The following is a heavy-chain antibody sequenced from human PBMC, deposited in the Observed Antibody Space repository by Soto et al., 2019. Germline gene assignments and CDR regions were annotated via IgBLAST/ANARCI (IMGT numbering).Heavy chain of an antibody. V-gene: IGHV3-48*04. CDR1: GFIFDSDW. CDR2: ISSSGSTI. J-gene: IGHJ5*02. D-gene: IGHD2-21*02. CDR3: ARVLVFYGGFDP. Sequence: GGSLRLSCAASGFIFDSDWMHWVRQAPGQGLVWVSYISSSGSTIYYADSVKGRFTISRDNAKNSLYLQMNSLRAEDTAVYYCARVLVFYGGFDPWGQGTLVTVSS.